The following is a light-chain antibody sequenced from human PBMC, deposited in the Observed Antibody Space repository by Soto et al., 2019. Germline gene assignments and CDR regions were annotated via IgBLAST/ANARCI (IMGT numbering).Light chain of an antibody. CDR2: GAS. J-gene: IGKJ5*01. CDR3: QQYNNWPPIT. Sequence: EVVLTQSRGTLSLSPGERASLSCRAIRRVTSTYLAWYQHKPGQAPRLLLYGASSRATGIPDRFSGSGSGTDFTLAISSLEPEDFAVYYCQQYNNWPPITFGQGTRLEIK. V-gene: IGKV3-20*01. CDR1: RRVTSTY.